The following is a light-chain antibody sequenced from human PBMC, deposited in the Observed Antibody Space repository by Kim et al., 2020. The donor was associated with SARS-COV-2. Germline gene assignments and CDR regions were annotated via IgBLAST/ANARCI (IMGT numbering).Light chain of an antibody. Sequence: ASVGDRVTITCRASQSISSYLNWDQQKPGKAPKFLIYAASSLQSGVPSRFSGSGSGTDFTLTISSLQPEEFATYYCQQSYSTPLTFGGGTKVEIK. CDR2: AAS. CDR3: QQSYSTPLT. CDR1: QSISSY. J-gene: IGKJ4*01. V-gene: IGKV1-39*01.